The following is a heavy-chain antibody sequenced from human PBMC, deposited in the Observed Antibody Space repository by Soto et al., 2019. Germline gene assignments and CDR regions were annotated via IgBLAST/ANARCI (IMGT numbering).Heavy chain of an antibody. J-gene: IGHJ4*02. CDR1: GGTFSSYA. CDR2: IIPIFGTA. V-gene: IGHV1-69*13. CDR3: ARGDGYTVFDY. D-gene: IGHD5-12*01. Sequence: VASVKVSCKASGGTFSSYAISWVRQAPGQGLEWMGGIIPIFGTANYAQKFQGRVTITADESTSTAYMELSSLRSEDTAVYYCARGDGYTVFDYWGQGTLVTVSA.